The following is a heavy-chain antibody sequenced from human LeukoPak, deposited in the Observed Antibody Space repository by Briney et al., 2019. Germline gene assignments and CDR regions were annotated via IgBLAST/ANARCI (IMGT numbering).Heavy chain of an antibody. J-gene: IGHJ4*02. Sequence: SETLSLTCTVCGGSISGYYGSWIRQPPGKGLEWIGHIFSSRITNYNPSLKSRVTISVDTSKNQFSLKLSSVTAANTAVYYCARHNYYDSSGYYPLGYWGQGTLVTVSS. CDR1: GGSISGYY. V-gene: IGHV4-59*08. CDR2: IFSSRIT. CDR3: ARHNYYDSSGYYPLGY. D-gene: IGHD3-22*01.